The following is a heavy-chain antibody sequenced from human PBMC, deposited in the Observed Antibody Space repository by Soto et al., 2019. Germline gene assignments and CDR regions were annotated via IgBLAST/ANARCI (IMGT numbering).Heavy chain of an antibody. CDR1: GVTFSSYG. Sequence: PGGSLRLSCAASGVTFSSYGMHWVRQAPGKGLEWVAVIWYDGSNKYYADSVKGRFTISRDNSKNTLYLQMNSLRAEDTAVYYCARDGSIVGATTWVDYWGQGTLVTVSS. CDR2: IWYDGSNK. V-gene: IGHV3-33*01. CDR3: ARDGSIVGATTWVDY. J-gene: IGHJ4*02. D-gene: IGHD1-26*01.